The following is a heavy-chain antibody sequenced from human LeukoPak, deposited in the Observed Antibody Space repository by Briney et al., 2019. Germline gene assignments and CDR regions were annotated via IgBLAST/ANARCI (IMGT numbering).Heavy chain of an antibody. CDR1: GFTFSVHY. CDR3: ARAKSGAFDI. Sequence: PGGSLRLSCAASGFTFSVHYMNWIRQAPGKGLEWVSYISSSGSTIYYADPVKGRFTISRDNAKNSLYLQMNSLRAEDTAVYYCARAKSGAFDIWGQGTMVIVSS. V-gene: IGHV3-11*04. CDR2: ISSSGSTI. J-gene: IGHJ3*02.